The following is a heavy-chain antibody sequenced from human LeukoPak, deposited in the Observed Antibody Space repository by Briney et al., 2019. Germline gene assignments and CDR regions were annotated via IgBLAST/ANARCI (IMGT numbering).Heavy chain of an antibody. J-gene: IGHJ4*02. D-gene: IGHD6-13*01. Sequence: PSETLSLTXAVYGGSFSGYYWSWIRQPPGKGLEWIGEINHSGSTNYNPSLKSRVTISVDTSKNQFSLKLSSVTAADTAVYYCARAGADYPDYWGQGTLVTVSS. V-gene: IGHV4-34*01. CDR3: ARAGADYPDY. CDR2: INHSGST. CDR1: GGSFSGYY.